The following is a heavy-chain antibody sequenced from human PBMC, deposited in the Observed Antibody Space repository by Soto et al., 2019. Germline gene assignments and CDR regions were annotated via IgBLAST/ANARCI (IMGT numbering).Heavy chain of an antibody. J-gene: IGHJ4*02. Sequence: TLSPTCAACGAPTIRGAYSWSWIRKPPGKGLEWIGYMYHSGSTYYNPSLKSRVTISVDRSKNQFSMKLSSVTPADTAVYYCARVPDYWGQGTLVRVS. CDR1: GAPTIRGAYS. V-gene: IGHV4-30-2*01. CDR3: ARVPDY. CDR2: MYHSGST.